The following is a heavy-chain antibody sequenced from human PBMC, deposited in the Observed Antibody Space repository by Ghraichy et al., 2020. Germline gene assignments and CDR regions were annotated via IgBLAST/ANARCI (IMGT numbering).Heavy chain of an antibody. J-gene: IGHJ3*02. CDR1: GFTFSSYG. Sequence: GESLNISCAASGFTFSSYGMHWVRQAPGKGLEWVAVISYDESNKYYADSVKGRFTISRDNSKNTMYLQMNSLRAEDTAIYYCAKSSPAAITDDPEALDIWGQGTMVTVSS. CDR2: ISYDESNK. V-gene: IGHV3-30*18. CDR3: AKSSPAAITDDPEALDI. D-gene: IGHD2-2*02.